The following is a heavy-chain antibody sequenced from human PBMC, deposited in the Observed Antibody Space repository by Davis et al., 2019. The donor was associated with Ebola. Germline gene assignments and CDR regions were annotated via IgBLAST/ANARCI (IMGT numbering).Heavy chain of an antibody. Sequence: PSETLSLTCTVSGGSISSSSYYWGWIRQPPGKGLEWIGSIYYSGSTNYNPSLKSRVTISVDTSKNQFSLKLSSVTAADTAVYYCARATTVTDNFDYWGQGTLVTVSS. J-gene: IGHJ4*02. CDR3: ARATTVTDNFDY. CDR2: IYYSGST. D-gene: IGHD4-17*01. V-gene: IGHV4-39*07. CDR1: GGSISSSSYY.